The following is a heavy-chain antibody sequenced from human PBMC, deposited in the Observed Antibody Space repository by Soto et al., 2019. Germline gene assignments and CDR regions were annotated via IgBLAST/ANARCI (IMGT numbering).Heavy chain of an antibody. CDR3: AVGVATITSVSDY. V-gene: IGHV1-58*01. Sequence: QMQLVQSGPEVKKPGTSVKVSCKASGFTFTSSAVQWVRQARGQRLEWIGWIVVGSGNTNYAQKFQERVTITRDMSTSTAYMELSSLRSEDTAVYYCAVGVATITSVSDYWGQGTLVTVSS. J-gene: IGHJ4*02. CDR1: GFTFTSSA. CDR2: IVVGSGNT. D-gene: IGHD5-12*01.